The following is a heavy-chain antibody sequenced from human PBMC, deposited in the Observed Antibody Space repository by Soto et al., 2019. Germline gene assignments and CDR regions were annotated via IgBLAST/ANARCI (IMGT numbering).Heavy chain of an antibody. D-gene: IGHD6-19*01. CDR3: ARAGTGGQWPVGIDY. V-gene: IGHV4-34*01. CDR1: GGSFSGYY. CDR2: INHSGST. Sequence: SETLSLTCAVYGGSFSGYYWSWIRQPPGKGLEWIGEINHSGSTNYNPSLKSRVTISVDTSKNQFSLKLSSVTAADTAVYYCARAGTGGQWPVGIDYWGQGTLVTVSS. J-gene: IGHJ4*02.